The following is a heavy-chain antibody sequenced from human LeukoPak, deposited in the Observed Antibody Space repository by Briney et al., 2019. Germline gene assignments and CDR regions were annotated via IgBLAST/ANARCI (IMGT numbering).Heavy chain of an antibody. Sequence: GGSLRLSCEASEFTFSNYWMHWVRQVPGKGLVWVSRINSDGTYTSYADSVKGRFTISRDNAKQMVYLQMNSLGAEDTAIYYCVLVLGTMTTTYYFHSWGQGTLVTVSS. CDR1: EFTFSNYW. J-gene: IGHJ4*02. CDR3: VLVLGTMTTTYYFHS. V-gene: IGHV3-74*01. CDR2: INSDGTYT. D-gene: IGHD1-1*01.